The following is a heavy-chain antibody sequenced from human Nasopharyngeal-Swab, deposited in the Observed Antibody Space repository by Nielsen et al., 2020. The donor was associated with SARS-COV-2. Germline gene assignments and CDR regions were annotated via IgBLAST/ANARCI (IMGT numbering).Heavy chain of an antibody. V-gene: IGHV6-1*01. CDR2: TLHRSKWYN. Sequence: SQTLSLTCAISGDSVSSHSAGWNWLRQSPSRGLEWLGRTLHRSKWYNDYAESVKSRIAVNPDTSKNQFSLQLNSVTPEDTAVYYCARGRDFSFDSWGQGTLVTASS. D-gene: IGHD3-3*01. J-gene: IGHJ4*02. CDR1: GDSVSSHSAG. CDR3: ARGRDFSFDS.